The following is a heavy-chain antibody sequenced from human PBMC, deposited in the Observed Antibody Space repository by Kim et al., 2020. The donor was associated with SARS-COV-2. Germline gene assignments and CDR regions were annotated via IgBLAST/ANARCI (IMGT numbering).Heavy chain of an antibody. CDR2: IYPGDSDT. CDR3: ARHKAYYDILTGYYNYNWFDP. D-gene: IGHD3-9*01. Sequence: GESLKISCKGSGYSFTSYWIGWVRQMPGKGLEWMGIIYPGDSDTRYSPSFQGQVTISADKSISTAYLQWSSLKASDTAMYYCARHKAYYDILTGYYNYNWFDPWGQSTLVTVSS. J-gene: IGHJ5*02. V-gene: IGHV5-51*01. CDR1: GYSFTSYW.